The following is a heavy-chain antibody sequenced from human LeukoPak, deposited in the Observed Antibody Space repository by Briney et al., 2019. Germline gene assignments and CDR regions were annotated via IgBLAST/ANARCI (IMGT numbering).Heavy chain of an antibody. V-gene: IGHV4-34*01. D-gene: IGHD4-23*01. CDR2: INHSGSS. CDR3: ARRPRDNVNYDGPSTVDY. CDR1: GESFSGHY. Sequence: SETLSLTCAVYGESFSGHYWTWIRQSPGKGLEWIGEINHSGSSNCNPSLESRVTLSADTSKNQFSLRLNSVSAADTAIYFCARRPRDNVNYDGPSTVDYWGQGTRVTVSS. J-gene: IGHJ4*02.